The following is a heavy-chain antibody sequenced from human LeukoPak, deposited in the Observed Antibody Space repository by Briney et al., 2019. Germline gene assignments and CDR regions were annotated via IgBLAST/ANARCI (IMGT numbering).Heavy chain of an antibody. CDR1: GGSVSSGVYY. V-gene: IGHV4-61*08. CDR3: ARDSSGWSYFDY. CDR2: IYNSGST. Sequence: SETLSLTCTVSGGSVSSGVYYWSWIRQPPGKGLEWIGYIYNSGSTNYNPSLKRRVTISVDTSKNQFSLKLSSVTAADTAVYYCARDSSGWSYFDYWGQGTLVTVSS. D-gene: IGHD6-19*01. J-gene: IGHJ4*02.